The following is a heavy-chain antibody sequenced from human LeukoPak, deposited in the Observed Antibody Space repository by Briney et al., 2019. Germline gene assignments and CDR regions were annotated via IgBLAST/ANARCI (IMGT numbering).Heavy chain of an antibody. V-gene: IGHV4-59*08. CDR2: IYYSGST. Sequence: SETLSLTCTVSGGSISSYYWSWIRQPPGKGLEWIGYIYYSGSTNYNPSLKRRVTISVDTSKNQFSLKLSSVTAADTAVYYCARHRYYDSSGYYYRKDAFDIWGQGTMVTVSS. D-gene: IGHD3-22*01. J-gene: IGHJ3*02. CDR1: GGSISSYY. CDR3: ARHRYYDSSGYYYRKDAFDI.